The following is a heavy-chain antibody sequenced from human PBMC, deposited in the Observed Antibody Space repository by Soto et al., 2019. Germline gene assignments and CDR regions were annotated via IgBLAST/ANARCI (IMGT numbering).Heavy chain of an antibody. CDR1: GGSISSYY. CDR2: IYYSGST. D-gene: IGHD3-3*01. V-gene: IGHV4-59*08. CDR3: ARQGIHSAYYDFWSGYSRDAFDI. Sequence: SETLSLTCTVSGGSISSYYWSWIRQPPGKGLEWIGYIYYSGSTNYNPSLKSRVTILVDTTKNQFSLKLSSATAADTAVYYCARQGIHSAYYDFWSGYSRDAFDIWGQGTMVTVSS. J-gene: IGHJ3*02.